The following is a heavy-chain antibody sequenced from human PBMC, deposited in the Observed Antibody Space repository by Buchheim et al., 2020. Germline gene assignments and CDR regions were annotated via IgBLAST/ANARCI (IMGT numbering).Heavy chain of an antibody. J-gene: IGHJ2*01. V-gene: IGHV4-34*01. CDR1: GGSFSGYY. Sequence: QVQLQQWGAGLLKPSETLSLTCAVYGGSFSGYYWSWIRQPPGKGLEWIGEINHSGSTNYNPSLKSRLTISVDTSKNQFSLRLSSVTAADTAVYYCARDGGNPARNWYFDLWGRGT. CDR2: INHSGST. CDR3: ARDGGNPARNWYFDL. D-gene: IGHD4-23*01.